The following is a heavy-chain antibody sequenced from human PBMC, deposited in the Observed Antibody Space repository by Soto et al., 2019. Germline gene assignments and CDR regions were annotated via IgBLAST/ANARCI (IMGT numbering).Heavy chain of an antibody. CDR1: GYTFTSYY. Sequence: ASVKVSCKASGYTFTSYYMHWVRQATGQGLELMGWMNPNSGNTGYAQKFQGRVTMTRNTSISTAYMELSSLRSEDTAVYYCARGPPVLMVYANYYYYYGMDVWGQGTTVTVYS. V-gene: IGHV1-8*02. J-gene: IGHJ6*02. CDR3: ARGPPVLMVYANYYYYYGMDV. CDR2: MNPNSGNT. D-gene: IGHD2-8*01.